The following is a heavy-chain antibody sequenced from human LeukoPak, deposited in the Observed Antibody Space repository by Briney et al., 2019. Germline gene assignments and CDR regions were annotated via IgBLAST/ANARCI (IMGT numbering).Heavy chain of an antibody. Sequence: ASVKVSCKASGYTFTSYGISWVRQAPGQGLEWMGWISACNGNTNYAQKLQGRVTMTTDTSTSTAYMELRSLRSDDTAVYYCARVLTLYYGSGDHFDYWGQGTLVTVSS. CDR2: ISACNGNT. J-gene: IGHJ4*02. V-gene: IGHV1-18*01. CDR3: ARVLTLYYGSGDHFDY. D-gene: IGHD3-10*01. CDR1: GYTFTSYG.